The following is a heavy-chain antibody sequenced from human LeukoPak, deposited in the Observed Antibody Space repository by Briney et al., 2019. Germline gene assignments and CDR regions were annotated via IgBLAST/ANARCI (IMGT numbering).Heavy chain of an antibody. V-gene: IGHV4-61*02. CDR3: ARAVGSSESNWFDP. Sequence: PSETLSLTCTVSGGSISSGSYYWSWIRQPAGKGMEWIGRIYSSGSANYNPSLKSRVTISVDRSKNQFSLRLTSVTAADTAVYYCARAVGSSESNWFDPGGQGTLATVSS. D-gene: IGHD1-26*01. CDR2: IYSSGSA. CDR1: GGSISSGSYY. J-gene: IGHJ5*02.